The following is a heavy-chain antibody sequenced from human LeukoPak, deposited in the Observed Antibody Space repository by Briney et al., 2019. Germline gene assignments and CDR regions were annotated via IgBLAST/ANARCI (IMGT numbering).Heavy chain of an antibody. V-gene: IGHV4-39*01. J-gene: IGHJ4*02. Sequence: SETLSLTCTVSGGSISSSSYYWGWIRQPPGKGLEWIGSIYYSGSTYYNPSLKSRVTISVDTSKNQFSLKLSSVIAAATAVYLCARHAWNDGGGGYYFDYWGQGTLVTVSS. CDR1: GGSISSSSYY. CDR2: IYYSGST. CDR3: ARHAWNDGGGGYYFDY. D-gene: IGHD1-1*01.